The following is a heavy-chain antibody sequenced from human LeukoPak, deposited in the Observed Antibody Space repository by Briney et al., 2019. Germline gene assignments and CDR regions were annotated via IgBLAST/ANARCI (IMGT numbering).Heavy chain of an antibody. CDR2: IYYGGST. CDR3: ARGVYIAAAQYGY. CDR1: GGSISSYY. V-gene: IGHV4-59*01. D-gene: IGHD6-13*01. Sequence: SETLSLTCTVSGGSISSYYWSWIRQPPGEGLEWIGYIYYGGSTNYNPSLKSRVTISVDTSKNQFSLKLNSVTAADTAVYYCARGVYIAAAQYGYWGQGTLVTVSS. J-gene: IGHJ4*02.